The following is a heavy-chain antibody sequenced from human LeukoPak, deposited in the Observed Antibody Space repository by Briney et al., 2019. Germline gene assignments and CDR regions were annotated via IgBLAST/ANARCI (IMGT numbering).Heavy chain of an antibody. CDR2: ISPYSGGT. J-gene: IGHJ4*02. V-gene: IGHV1-2*02. CDR1: GYTFITYG. Sequence: GASVKVSCKASGYTFITYGVTWVRQAPGQGLEWMGWISPYSGGTNYAQKFQGRVTMTRDTSISTAYMELSRLRSDDTAVYYCARDRFVGNDPPSFDYWGQGTLVTVSS. D-gene: IGHD1-1*01. CDR3: ARDRFVGNDPPSFDY.